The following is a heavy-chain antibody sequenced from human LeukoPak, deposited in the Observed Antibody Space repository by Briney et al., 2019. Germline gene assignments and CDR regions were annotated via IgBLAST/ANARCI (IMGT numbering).Heavy chain of an antibody. J-gene: IGHJ6*02. D-gene: IGHD6-13*01. Sequence: SETLSLTSAVYGGSFSDYYWSWIRQPPGKGLEWIGEINHGGSTNYNPSLKSRVTLSVDTSKNQFSLKLTSVTAADTAVYYCARDGYSTPDVWGQGTTVTVSS. CDR2: INHGGST. CDR1: GGSFSDYY. V-gene: IGHV4-34*01. CDR3: ARDGYSTPDV.